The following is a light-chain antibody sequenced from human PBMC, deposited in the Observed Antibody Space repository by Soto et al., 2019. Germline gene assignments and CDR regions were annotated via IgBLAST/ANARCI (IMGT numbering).Light chain of an antibody. CDR1: NSNIGNNY. V-gene: IGLV1-51*01. CDR3: GTWDVSVNAVV. CDR2: DNN. J-gene: IGLJ2*01. Sequence: QSVLTQPPSVSAAPGQKVTISCSGSNSNIGNNYVSWYQVLPATAPKLLIYDNNQRPSGIPDRFSGSKSATSATLSITGLQTGDEADYYCGTWDVSVNAVVFGGGTKLTVL.